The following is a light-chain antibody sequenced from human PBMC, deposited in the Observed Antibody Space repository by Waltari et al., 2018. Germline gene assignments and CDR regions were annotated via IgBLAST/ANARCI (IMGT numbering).Light chain of an antibody. CDR3: QQYNKWPPLT. CDR1: QNIHDN. CDR2: GAS. J-gene: IGKJ4*01. Sequence: LMTQSPATLSVSPGGRFTLSCRASQNIHDNLAWYQQKPGQAPRLLIYGASTRATAIPARFRGSGSGTEFTLTISSLQSEDFAIYYCQQYNKWPPLTFGGGTKVEIK. V-gene: IGKV3-15*01.